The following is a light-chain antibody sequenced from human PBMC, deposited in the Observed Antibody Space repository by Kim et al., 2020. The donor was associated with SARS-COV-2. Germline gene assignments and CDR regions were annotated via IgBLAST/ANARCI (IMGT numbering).Light chain of an antibody. V-gene: IGKV1-5*01. J-gene: IGKJ5*01. Sequence: DIQMTQSHSTLSASVGDRVTITCRASQNINNWLGWYQQKPGKAPKRLIYGASSLQSGVPSRFSGSGSVIEFTLTISSLQPDDFATYYCQQHNRSRGTFGQGTKLEIK. CDR2: GAS. CDR1: QNINNW. CDR3: QQHNRSRGT.